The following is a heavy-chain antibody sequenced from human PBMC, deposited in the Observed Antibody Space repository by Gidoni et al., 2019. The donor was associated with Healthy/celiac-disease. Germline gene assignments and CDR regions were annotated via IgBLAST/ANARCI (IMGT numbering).Heavy chain of an antibody. J-gene: IGHJ4*02. Sequence: EVQLVESGGDLVKPGGSLRLSCAASGFTCSSYSSNWIRQAPGKVLGWVSSIRSSSSYIYYADSVKGRLTISRDNAKNSLYLQMNSLRAEDTAVYYCARNRQQQLSALDYWGQGTLVTVSS. CDR2: IRSSSSYI. CDR1: GFTCSSYS. CDR3: ARNRQQQLSALDY. V-gene: IGHV3-21*01. D-gene: IGHD6-13*01.